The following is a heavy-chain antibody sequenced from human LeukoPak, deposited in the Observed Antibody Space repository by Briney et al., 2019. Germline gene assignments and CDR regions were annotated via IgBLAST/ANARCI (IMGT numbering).Heavy chain of an antibody. Sequence: SETLSLTCTVSGGSISGDYWSWIRQPPGKGPEWLGYVSYSGRTQYNPSLKSRLTLSLDTSKNQFSLRLTSVTAADTAVYYCARETVIVPVDGYFDPWGQGTLVIVSS. CDR3: ARETVIVPVDGYFDP. J-gene: IGHJ5*02. D-gene: IGHD2/OR15-2a*01. V-gene: IGHV4-59*01. CDR2: VSYSGRT. CDR1: GGSISGDY.